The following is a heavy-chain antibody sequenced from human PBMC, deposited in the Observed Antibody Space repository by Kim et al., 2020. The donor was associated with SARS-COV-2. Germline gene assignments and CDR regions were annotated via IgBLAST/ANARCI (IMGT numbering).Heavy chain of an antibody. Sequence: GGSLRLSCAASGFTFSSYGMHWVRQAPGKGLEWVAVIWYDGSNKYYADSVKGRFTISRDNSKNTLYLQMNSLRAEDTAVYYCARSFYYYDSSGYPTQTYAFDIWGQGTMVTVSS. J-gene: IGHJ3*02. V-gene: IGHV3-33*01. D-gene: IGHD3-22*01. CDR2: IWYDGSNK. CDR3: ARSFYYYDSSGYPTQTYAFDI. CDR1: GFTFSSYG.